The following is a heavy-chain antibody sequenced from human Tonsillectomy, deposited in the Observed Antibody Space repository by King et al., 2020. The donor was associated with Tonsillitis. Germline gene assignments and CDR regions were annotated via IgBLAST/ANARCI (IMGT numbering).Heavy chain of an antibody. V-gene: IGHV4-59*02. CDR1: GGSVNGYY. J-gene: IGHJ4*02. D-gene: IGHD3-10*01. Sequence: QLQESGPGLVKPSETLSLTCTVSGGSVNGYYWTWIRQPPGNGLEWIGYMSYSGTTNYNPSLKSRVTISVDTSKNQFSLKLNSVTAADTAVYYCARGMTFFDYWGQGTLVTVSS. CDR3: ARGMTFFDY. CDR2: MSYSGTT.